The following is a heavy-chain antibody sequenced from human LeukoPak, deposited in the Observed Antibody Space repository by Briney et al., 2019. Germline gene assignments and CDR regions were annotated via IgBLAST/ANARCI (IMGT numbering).Heavy chain of an antibody. D-gene: IGHD3-16*02. Sequence: SETLSLTCTVSGGSISSYYWSWIRQPPGKGLEWIGYIYYSGSTNYNPSLKSRVTMSVDTSKNQFSLKLSSVTAADTAVYYCARHSYDYVWGSYRPAEVDYWGQGTLVTVSS. CDR2: IYYSGST. V-gene: IGHV4-59*08. CDR3: ARHSYDYVWGSYRPAEVDY. CDR1: GGSISSYY. J-gene: IGHJ4*02.